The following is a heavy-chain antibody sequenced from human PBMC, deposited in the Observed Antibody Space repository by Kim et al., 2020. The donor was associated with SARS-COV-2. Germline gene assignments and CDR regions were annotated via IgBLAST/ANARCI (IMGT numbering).Heavy chain of an antibody. J-gene: IGHJ6*01. V-gene: IGHV3-49*03. CDR1: GFTFGDYA. D-gene: IGHD3-10*01. Sequence: GGSLRLSCTASGFTFGDYAMSWFRQAPGKGMEWVGFIRGKAYGGTTEYAASVKGRFTISRDDSNSVAYLHMNSLKTEGTAVYDCTTSWHRGSGSSYDVYYCYFSVDVWGQVTTVTVSS. CDR2: IRGKAYGGTT. CDR3: TTSWHRGSGSSYDVYYCYFSVDV.